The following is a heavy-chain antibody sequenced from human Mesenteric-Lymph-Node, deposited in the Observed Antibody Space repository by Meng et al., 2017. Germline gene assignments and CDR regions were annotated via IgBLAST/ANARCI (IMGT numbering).Heavy chain of an antibody. CDR2: INPNSGGT. CDR1: GYTFTGYY. V-gene: IGHV1-2*06. J-gene: IGHJ4*02. D-gene: IGHD4-17*01. Sequence: ASVKVSCKASGYTFTGYYMHWVRQAPGQGLEWMGRINPNSGGTNYAQKFQGRVTVTRDTSISTAYMELSRLRSDDTAVYYCARDRRMTTVTTSLRGFDYWGQGTLVTVSS. CDR3: ARDRRMTTVTTSLRGFDY.